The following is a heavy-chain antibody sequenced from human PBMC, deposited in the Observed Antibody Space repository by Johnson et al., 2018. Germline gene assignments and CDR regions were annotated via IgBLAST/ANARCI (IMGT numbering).Heavy chain of an antibody. V-gene: IGHV3-48*04. CDR3: ARAEAGYDFWSGYPH. CDR2: ITSSGSTI. CDR1: GFTFSSYS. J-gene: IGHJ1*01. D-gene: IGHD3-3*01. Sequence: VQLQESGGGLVQPGGSLRLSCAASGFTFSSYSMNWVRQAPGKGLEWVSSITSSGSTIYYADSVKGRFTISRDNAKHSLYLQMNSLRPEDTALYYCARAEAGYDFWSGYPHWGQGTLVTVSS.